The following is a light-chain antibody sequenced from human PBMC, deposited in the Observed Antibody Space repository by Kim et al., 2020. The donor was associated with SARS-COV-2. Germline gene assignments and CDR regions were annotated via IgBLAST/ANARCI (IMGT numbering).Light chain of an antibody. J-gene: IGKJ5*01. V-gene: IGKV1-17*01. Sequence: ASVGDRVPITCPASPDIRNDFVWYQQNPGRAPKRLIYGASSLQSAVPSRFSGSGSGTEFTLTISSVQPEDFATYFCLQHSTYPITFGQGTRLEIK. CDR1: PDIRND. CDR2: GAS. CDR3: LQHSTYPIT.